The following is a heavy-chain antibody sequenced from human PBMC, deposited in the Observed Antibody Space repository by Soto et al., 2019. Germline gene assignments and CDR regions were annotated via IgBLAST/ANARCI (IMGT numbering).Heavy chain of an antibody. J-gene: IGHJ4*02. Sequence: QIPLVQSGAEVKKPGASVRVSCKTSGYTFTNYGISWVRQAPGQGLEWMGLISVYNGDTNYAQNLQGRVTMTTDTSTSTAYLELRSLRSDDTAAYYCARTDKGDYVPPLDNWGQGTLVTVSS. V-gene: IGHV1-18*01. D-gene: IGHD4-17*01. CDR1: GYTFTNYG. CDR3: ARTDKGDYVPPLDN. CDR2: ISVYNGDT.